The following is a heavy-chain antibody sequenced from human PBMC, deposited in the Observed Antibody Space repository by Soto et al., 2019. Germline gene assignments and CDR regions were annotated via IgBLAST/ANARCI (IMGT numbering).Heavy chain of an antibody. J-gene: IGHJ6*03. Sequence: ASVKVSCKASGYTFTGYYMHWVRQAPGQGLEWMGWINPNSGGTNYAQKFQGWVTMTRDTSISTAYMELSRLRSDDTAVYYCARGGSSSLTYYYYYYYMDVWGKGTTVTVYS. V-gene: IGHV1-2*04. D-gene: IGHD6-6*01. CDR3: ARGGSSSLTYYYYYYYMDV. CDR1: GYTFTGYY. CDR2: INPNSGGT.